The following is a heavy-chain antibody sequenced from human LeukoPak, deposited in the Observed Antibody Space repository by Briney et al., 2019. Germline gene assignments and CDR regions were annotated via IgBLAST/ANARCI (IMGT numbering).Heavy chain of an antibody. J-gene: IGHJ4*02. V-gene: IGHV3-23*01. CDR3: TRHNHIFWAFDY. CDR2: ISGSGGST. CDR1: GFTFSSYA. Sequence: GGSLRLSCAASGFTFSSYAMSWVRQAPGKGLEWVSAISGSGGSTYYADSVKGRFTISRDNSKNTLYLQMNSLETDDTGIYYCTRHNHIFWAFDYWGQGTLVTVSS. D-gene: IGHD3-3*01.